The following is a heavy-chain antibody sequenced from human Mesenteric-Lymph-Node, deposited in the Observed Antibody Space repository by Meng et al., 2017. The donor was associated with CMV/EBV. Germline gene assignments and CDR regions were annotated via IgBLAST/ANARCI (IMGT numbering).Heavy chain of an antibody. CDR1: FTFSSYA. CDR2: ISATGGST. Sequence: FTFSSYAMSWVRQAPGKGLEWVSSISATGGSTYYADSVKGRFTISRDNSKNVMYLQMNSLRVEDTAVYYCAKVNRGTTIAAAGKLDCWGQGTLVTVSS. D-gene: IGHD6-13*01. CDR3: AKVNRGTTIAAAGKLDC. J-gene: IGHJ4*02. V-gene: IGHV3-23*01.